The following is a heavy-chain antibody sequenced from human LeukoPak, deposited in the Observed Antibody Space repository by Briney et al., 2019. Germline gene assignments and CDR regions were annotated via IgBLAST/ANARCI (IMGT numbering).Heavy chain of an antibody. J-gene: IGHJ4*02. CDR2: INGNGTST. D-gene: IGHD4/OR15-4a*01. CDR1: GFTFSTYG. Sequence: GGSLRLSCAASGFTFSTYGMHWVRQAPGKELELVSRINGNGTSTSYADSVKGRFTISRDNAKNTLSLQMNNLRGEATGVYYCARDLTRNVCDYWGQGTVVTVTS. CDR3: ARDLTRNVCDY. V-gene: IGHV3-74*01.